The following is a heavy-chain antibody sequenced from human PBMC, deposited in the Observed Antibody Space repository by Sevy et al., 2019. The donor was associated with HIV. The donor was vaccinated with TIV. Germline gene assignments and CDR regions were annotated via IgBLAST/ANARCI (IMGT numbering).Heavy chain of an antibody. CDR1: GFTVTFNS. J-gene: IGHJ4*02. CDR2: IYVGRNT. V-gene: IGHV3-53*01. CDR3: VRERAGIDH. Sequence: GGYLRLSCAASGFTVTFNSMSWVRQAPGRGLVWVSVIYVGRNTYYADSVKGRFTIFRDSFKDTVDLQMDCLRPEDSGVYYCVRERAGIDHWGQGTLVTVSS. D-gene: IGHD6-19*01.